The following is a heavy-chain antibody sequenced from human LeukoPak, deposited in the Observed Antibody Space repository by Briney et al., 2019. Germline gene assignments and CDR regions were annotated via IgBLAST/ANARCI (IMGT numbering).Heavy chain of an antibody. D-gene: IGHD1-26*01. V-gene: IGHV3-53*01. J-gene: IGHJ5*02. CDR1: GLTVSSNY. CDR2: IYSGGST. CDR3: ARHSVGATRFDP. Sequence: GGSLRLSCAASGLTVSSNYMSWVRQAPGKGLEWVSVIYSGGSTYYADSVKGRFTISRDNSKNTLYLQMNSLRAEDTAVYYCARHSVGATRFDPWGQGTLVTVSS.